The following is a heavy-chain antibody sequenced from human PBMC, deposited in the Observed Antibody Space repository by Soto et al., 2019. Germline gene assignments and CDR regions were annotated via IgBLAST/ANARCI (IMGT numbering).Heavy chain of an antibody. J-gene: IGHJ4*02. Sequence: ASVKVSCKASGYTFTGYYMHWVRQAPGQGLEWMGWINPNSGGTNYAQKFQGWVTMTRDTSISTAYMELSRLRPDDTAVYYCARSPTSYGDYENDYWGQGTLVTVS. V-gene: IGHV1-2*04. CDR3: ARSPTSYGDYENDY. CDR2: INPNSGGT. CDR1: GYTFTGYY. D-gene: IGHD4-17*01.